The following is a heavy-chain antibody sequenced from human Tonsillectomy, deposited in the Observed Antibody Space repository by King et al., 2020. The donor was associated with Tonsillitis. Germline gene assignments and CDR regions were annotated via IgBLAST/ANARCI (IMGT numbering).Heavy chain of an antibody. J-gene: IGHJ5*02. CDR1: GGSISSSSYY. CDR2: IYYSGST. Sequence: QLQESGPGLVKPSETLSLTCTVSGGSISSSSYYWGWIRQPPGKGLEWIGSIYYSGSTYYNPSLKSRVTISVDKSKTQFSLKLSSVTAADTAVYYCARYSSGYSLNWFDPWGQGTLVTVSS. CDR3: ARYSSGYSLNWFDP. D-gene: IGHD3-22*01. V-gene: IGHV4-39*01.